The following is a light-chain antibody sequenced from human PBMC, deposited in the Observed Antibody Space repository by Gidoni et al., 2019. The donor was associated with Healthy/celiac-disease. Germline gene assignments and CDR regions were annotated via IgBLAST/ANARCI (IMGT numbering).Light chain of an antibody. CDR1: QSISSY. Sequence: EIRRTQPPSSLSASVGDRVTLTCRASQSISSYLNGYQQKPGKAPKLLIYAASSLQSGVPSRFSGSGSGTDFTLTISSLQPEDFATYYCQQSYSTLRTFGQGTKVEIK. CDR2: AAS. J-gene: IGKJ1*01. CDR3: QQSYSTLRT. V-gene: IGKV1-39*01.